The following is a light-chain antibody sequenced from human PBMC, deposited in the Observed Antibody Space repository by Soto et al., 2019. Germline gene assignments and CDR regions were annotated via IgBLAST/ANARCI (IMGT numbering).Light chain of an antibody. J-gene: IGKJ5*01. CDR2: AVT. CDR1: QDIDKY. V-gene: IGKV1-33*01. CDR3: QQYYDLPIT. Sequence: DIQMTQSPSSLSASVGDRVTITCQASQDIDKYLNWYQQKPGKAPKLLIDAVTNLETGVPSRFSGSGSGTHFTFTIGSLQPEDIATYYCQQYYDLPITFGQGTRLEIK.